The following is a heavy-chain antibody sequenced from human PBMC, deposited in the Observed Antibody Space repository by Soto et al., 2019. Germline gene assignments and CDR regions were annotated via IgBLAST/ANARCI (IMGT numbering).Heavy chain of an antibody. CDR3: ARWDYGYYARFDY. V-gene: IGHV1-69*02. Sequence: SVKVSCKASGGTFSNHIITWVRQAPGQGPEWMGRIIPMLDITNYAQKFQGRVTITRDTSTSTVYMELSSLRSEDTAVYYCARWDYGYYARFDYWGQGTLVTVSS. J-gene: IGHJ4*02. CDR2: IIPMLDIT. D-gene: IGHD4-17*01. CDR1: GGTFSNHI.